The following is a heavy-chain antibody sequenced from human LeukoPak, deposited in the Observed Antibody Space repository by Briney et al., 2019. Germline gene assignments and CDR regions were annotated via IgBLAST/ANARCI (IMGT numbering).Heavy chain of an antibody. CDR3: SRNGVVDFDY. J-gene: IGHJ4*02. CDR1: GFAFDVFA. D-gene: IGHD2-15*01. V-gene: IGHV3-49*04. CDR2: IRRRAYGGTT. Sequence: PGQSLRLSCTTSGFAFDVFAMSWVRHPAGKALEGVGFIRRRAYGGTTEYAASVKGRFIISRNDSKGIAYLQMNSLKTEDTAVYYCSRNGVVDFDYWGQGSRVIVS.